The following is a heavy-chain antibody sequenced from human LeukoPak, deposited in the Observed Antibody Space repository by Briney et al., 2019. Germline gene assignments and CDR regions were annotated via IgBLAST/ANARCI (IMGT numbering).Heavy chain of an antibody. V-gene: IGHV4-30-4*08. Sequence: SETLSLTCTVSGGSISSGDYYWSWIRQPPGKGLEWIGYVYYSGSTYYNPSLESRVTISVDTSKNQFSLKLSSVTAADTAVYYCASITGGYIDYWGQGTLVTVSS. CDR2: VYYSGST. CDR1: GGSISSGDYY. J-gene: IGHJ4*02. CDR3: ASITGGYIDY. D-gene: IGHD2-8*02.